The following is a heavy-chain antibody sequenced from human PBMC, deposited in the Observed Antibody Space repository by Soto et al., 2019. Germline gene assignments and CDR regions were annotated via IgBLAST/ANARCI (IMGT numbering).Heavy chain of an antibody. CDR3: ARGDYDFWSGYFRWFDP. Sequence: SETLSLTCAVSGGSISSSNWWSWVRRPPGKGLEWIGEIYHSGSTNYNPSLKSRVTISVDKSKNQFSLKLSSVTAADTAVYYCARGDYDFWSGYFRWFDPWGQGTLVTVSS. D-gene: IGHD3-3*01. J-gene: IGHJ5*02. CDR1: GGSISSSNW. V-gene: IGHV4-4*02. CDR2: IYHSGST.